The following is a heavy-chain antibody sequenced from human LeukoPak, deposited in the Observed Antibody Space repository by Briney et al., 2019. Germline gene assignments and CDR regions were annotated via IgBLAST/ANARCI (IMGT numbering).Heavy chain of an antibody. V-gene: IGHV1-8*03. J-gene: IGHJ4*02. CDR3: ARTTSMTASGYDY. CDR1: GYTFTNYH. D-gene: IGHD4-17*01. Sequence: ASVNVSCKASGYTFTNYHINWVRLASGQGLEWMGWMYPNNGDSGYAQNLQGRATITTDTSISTAYMELRILRSDDTAVYFCARTTSMTASGYDYWGQGTLVTVSS. CDR2: MYPNNGDS.